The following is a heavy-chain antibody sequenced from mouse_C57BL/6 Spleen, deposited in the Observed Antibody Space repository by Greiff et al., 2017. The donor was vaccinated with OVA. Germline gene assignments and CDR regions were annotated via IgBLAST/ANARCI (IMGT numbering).Heavy chain of an antibody. Sequence: QVQLQQSGPELVKPGASVKISCKASGYAFSSSWMNWVKQRPGKGLEWIGRIYPGDGDTNYNGKFKGKATLTADKSSSTAYMQLSSLTSEDSAVYFCARWGSNSLDDWGKGTTLTVSS. V-gene: IGHV1-82*01. J-gene: IGHJ2*01. D-gene: IGHD2-5*01. CDR3: ARWGSNSLDD. CDR2: IYPGDGDT. CDR1: GYAFSSSW.